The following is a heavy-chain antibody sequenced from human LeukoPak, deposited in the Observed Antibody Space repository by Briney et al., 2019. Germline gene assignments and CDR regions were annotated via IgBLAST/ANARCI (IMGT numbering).Heavy chain of an antibody. CDR3: ANPGYDGSGSYWTHFNY. V-gene: IGHV4-34*01. CDR1: GGSFGDYY. D-gene: IGHD3-10*01. J-gene: IGHJ4*02. Sequence: PSESLSLTCAVYGGSFGDYYWSWIRQPPGKGLEWIGAINNSGRSNYNPYLKSRVTISVDTSKNQFSLKLSNLTSADTAVYYCANPGYDGSGSYWTHFNYWGQGTLVTVSS. CDR2: INNSGRS.